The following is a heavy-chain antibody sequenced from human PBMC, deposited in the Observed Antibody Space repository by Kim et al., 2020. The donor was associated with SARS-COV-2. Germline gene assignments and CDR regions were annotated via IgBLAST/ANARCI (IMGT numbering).Heavy chain of an antibody. Sequence: APVKGRFTISRDESKNTLYLQMNSLKTEDTAVYYCTTDPWGRLRYFDWPYWGQGTLVTVSS. V-gene: IGHV3-15*01. J-gene: IGHJ4*02. D-gene: IGHD3-9*01. CDR3: TTDPWGRLRYFDWPY.